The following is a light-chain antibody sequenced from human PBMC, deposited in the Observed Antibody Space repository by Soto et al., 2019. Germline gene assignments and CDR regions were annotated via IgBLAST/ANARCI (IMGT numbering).Light chain of an antibody. CDR2: SNT. CDR1: TSNIGSNA. V-gene: IGLV1-44*01. Sequence: QSVLTQPPSASAPPGQRVTSSCSGSTSNIGSNAVNWYQQLPGTAPKLLIYSNTQRPSGVPDRITGSKSGTSASLAISGLQSEDESTYYCATWDDSLNVWIFGGGTKLTVL. J-gene: IGLJ2*01. CDR3: ATWDDSLNVWI.